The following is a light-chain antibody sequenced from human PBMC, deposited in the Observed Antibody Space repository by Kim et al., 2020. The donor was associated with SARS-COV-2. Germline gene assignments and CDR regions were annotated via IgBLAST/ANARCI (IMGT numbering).Light chain of an antibody. CDR2: SAS. CDR3: QQYDSSRWT. CDR1: QTVSSSY. V-gene: IGKV3-20*01. Sequence: EIVLTQSPGTLSLSPGEGATLSCRASQTVSSSYLAWYQQKPGQAPRLLIYSASSRATGIPDRFSGSGSGTDFTLTISSLEPEDFAVYYCQQYDSSRWTVGQGTKVDIK. J-gene: IGKJ1*01.